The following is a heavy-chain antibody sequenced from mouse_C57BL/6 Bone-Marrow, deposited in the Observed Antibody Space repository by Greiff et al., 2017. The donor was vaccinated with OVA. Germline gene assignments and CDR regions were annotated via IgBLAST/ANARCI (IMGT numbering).Heavy chain of an antibody. CDR3: TRLLDAMDY. CDR1: GFTFSSYA. Sequence: EVQGVESGAGLVKPGGSLKLSCAASGFTFSSYAMYWVRQTPEKRLEWVAYISSGGDYIYYADTVKGRFTITRDNARNTLYLQMSSLKSEDTAMYYCTRLLDAMDYWGQGTSVTVTS. J-gene: IGHJ4*01. V-gene: IGHV5-9-1*02. CDR2: ISSGGDYI. D-gene: IGHD2-1*01.